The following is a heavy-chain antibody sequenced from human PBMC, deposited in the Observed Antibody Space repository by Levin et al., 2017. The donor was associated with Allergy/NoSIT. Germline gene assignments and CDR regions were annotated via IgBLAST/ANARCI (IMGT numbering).Heavy chain of an antibody. CDR3: ARDWTDTVTTAFYFDL. Sequence: SCAASGFTFSSYAMHWVRQAPGKGLEWVAVISYDGSNKYYADSVKGRFTISRDNSKNTLYLQMNSLRAEDTAVYYCARDWTDTVTTAFYFDLWGRGTLVTVSS. CDR1: GFTFSSYA. V-gene: IGHV3-30-3*01. J-gene: IGHJ2*01. CDR2: ISYDGSNK. D-gene: IGHD4-17*01.